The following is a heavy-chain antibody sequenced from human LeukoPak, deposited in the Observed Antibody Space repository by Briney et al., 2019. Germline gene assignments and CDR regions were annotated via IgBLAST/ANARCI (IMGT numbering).Heavy chain of an antibody. D-gene: IGHD4-17*01. Sequence: GGSLRLSCAASGFTFSSYAMSWVRQAPGKGLEWVSAISGSGGSTYYADSVKGRFTISRDNSKNTLYLQMSSLRAEDTAVYYCAKDKVGDGDYAYYFDYWGQGTLVTVSS. CDR2: ISGSGGST. CDR3: AKDKVGDGDYAYYFDY. CDR1: GFTFSSYA. J-gene: IGHJ4*02. V-gene: IGHV3-23*01.